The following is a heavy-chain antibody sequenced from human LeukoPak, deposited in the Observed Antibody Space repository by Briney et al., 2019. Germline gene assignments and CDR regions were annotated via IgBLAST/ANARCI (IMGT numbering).Heavy chain of an antibody. CDR2: ISGSGGST. Sequence: PGGSLRLSCAASGFTFSSYGMHWVRQAPGKGLEWVSAISGSGGSTYYADSVKGRFTISRDISKSTLYLQMNSLKTEDTAVYYCVRVNNGYAKDFEYWGQGTLVTVSS. V-gene: IGHV3-23*01. D-gene: IGHD2-8*01. J-gene: IGHJ4*02. CDR3: VRVNNGYAKDFEY. CDR1: GFTFSSYG.